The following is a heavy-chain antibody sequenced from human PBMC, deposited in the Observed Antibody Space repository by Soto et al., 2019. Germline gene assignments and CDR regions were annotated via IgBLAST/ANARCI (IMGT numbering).Heavy chain of an antibody. CDR1: GAPLSDMY. V-gene: IGHV4-59*08. CDR2: IYYNGNT. Sequence: PSETLSLTCTVSGAPLSDMYWSWIRQPPGKGLEWIGYIYYNGNTNYNPSLKSRITMSVDTPKNQFSLKLNSVTAADTAVYYCARHEGSKGGIWDYWRLGPLVTVSP. J-gene: IGHJ4*02. CDR3: ARHEGSKGGIWDY. D-gene: IGHD3-3*02.